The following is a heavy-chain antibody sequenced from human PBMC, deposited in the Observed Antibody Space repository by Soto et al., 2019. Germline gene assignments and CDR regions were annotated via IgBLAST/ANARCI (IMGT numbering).Heavy chain of an antibody. CDR2: ISYSGRT. V-gene: IGHV4-39*01. Sequence: SETLSLTCTVSGGSISSNNYFWGWIRQPPGKALEWIGSISYSGRTYYTPSLKSRVTISVDTSKNQFSLKLSSVTAADTAVYYCVKGGPYSSSWYGNWGQGTLVTVSS. CDR3: VKGGPYSSSWYGN. CDR1: GGSISSNNYF. D-gene: IGHD6-13*01. J-gene: IGHJ4*02.